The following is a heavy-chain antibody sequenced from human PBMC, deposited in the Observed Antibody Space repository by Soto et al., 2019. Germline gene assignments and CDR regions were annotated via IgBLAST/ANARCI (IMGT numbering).Heavy chain of an antibody. Sequence: QVQLVQSGAEVKKPGASVKVSCKASGYTFTSYGISWVRQAPGQGLEWMGWISAYNGNTNYAQKLQGRVTMNTDTSTSTAYMELRSLRSDDTAVYYCARDRGDYDFWSGYYPRGDAFDIWGQGTMVTVSS. D-gene: IGHD3-3*01. V-gene: IGHV1-18*01. CDR2: ISAYNGNT. J-gene: IGHJ3*02. CDR3: ARDRGDYDFWSGYYPRGDAFDI. CDR1: GYTFTSYG.